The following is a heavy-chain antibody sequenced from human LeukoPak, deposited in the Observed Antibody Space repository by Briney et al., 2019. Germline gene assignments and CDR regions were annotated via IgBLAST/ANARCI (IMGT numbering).Heavy chain of an antibody. CDR1: GGSFSGYY. J-gene: IGHJ6*02. Sequence: SETLSLTCAVYGGSFSGYYWSWIRQPPGKGLEWIGEINHSGSTNYNPSLKSRVTISVDTSKNQFSLKLSSVTAADTAVYYCARGRSYCSSTSCYSGMDVWGQGTTVTVSS. V-gene: IGHV4-34*01. CDR3: ARGRSYCSSTSCYSGMDV. D-gene: IGHD2-2*02. CDR2: INHSGST.